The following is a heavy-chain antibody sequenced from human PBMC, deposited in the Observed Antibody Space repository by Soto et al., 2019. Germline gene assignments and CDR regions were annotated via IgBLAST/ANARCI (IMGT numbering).Heavy chain of an antibody. D-gene: IGHD3-16*02. CDR3: ARLYCDDYVWGSYRYTCFDY. CDR1: GGSISSSSYY. Sequence: SETLSLTCTVSGGSISSSSYYWGWIRQPPGKGLEWIGSIYYSGSTYYNPSLKSRVTISVDTSKNQFSLKLSSVTAADTAVYYCARLYCDDYVWGSYRYTCFDYWGQGTTVTVSS. CDR2: IYYSGST. J-gene: IGHJ4*03. V-gene: IGHV4-39*01.